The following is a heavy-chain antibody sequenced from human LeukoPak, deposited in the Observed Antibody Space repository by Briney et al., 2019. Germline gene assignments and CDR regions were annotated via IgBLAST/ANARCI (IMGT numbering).Heavy chain of an antibody. J-gene: IGHJ4*02. CDR2: ISSNSESI. V-gene: IGHV3-9*01. CDR3: ARERYTSSWGSFED. CDR1: GCTVDDFS. D-gene: IGHD6-13*01. Sequence: GGSLTLSCPASGCTVDDFSMHWLRQAPGKGREWVSGISSNSESIGYADSVKGRFTISRDNARTSPYLQMNSLRVGDTAFYYCARERYTSSWGSFEDWGQGTLVSVSS.